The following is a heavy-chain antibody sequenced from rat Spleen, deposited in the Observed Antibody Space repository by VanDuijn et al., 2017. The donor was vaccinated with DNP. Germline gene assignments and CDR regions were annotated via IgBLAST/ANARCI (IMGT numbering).Heavy chain of an antibody. Sequence: EVQLVESGGGLVQPGRSLKLSCAASGFTFSNYGMAWVRQAPTKGLEWVATISYDGSSTYYRDSVKGRFTISRDNAESSLYLQMDSLRSEDTATYYCTTGVDNYFDYWGQGVMVTVSS. CDR2: ISYDGSST. CDR1: GFTFSNYG. CDR3: TTGVDNYFDY. V-gene: IGHV5-29*01. J-gene: IGHJ2*01. D-gene: IGHD4-3*01.